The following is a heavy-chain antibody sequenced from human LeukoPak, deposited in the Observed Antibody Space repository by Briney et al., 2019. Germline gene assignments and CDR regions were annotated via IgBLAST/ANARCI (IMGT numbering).Heavy chain of an antibody. Sequence: KPGGSLRLSCAASGFTFSSYSMNWVRQAPGKGLEWVSSISSSTSHIYYADSVKGRFTISRDNAKNSLYLQMNSLRAEDTAVYYCARDRDGYSYTTTYFDYWGQGTLVTVSS. CDR3: ARDRDGYSYTTTYFDY. V-gene: IGHV3-21*01. CDR1: GFTFSSYS. D-gene: IGHD5-18*01. CDR2: ISSSTSHI. J-gene: IGHJ4*02.